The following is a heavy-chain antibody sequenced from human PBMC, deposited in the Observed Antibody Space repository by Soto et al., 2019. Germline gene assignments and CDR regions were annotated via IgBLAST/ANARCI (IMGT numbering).Heavy chain of an antibody. CDR3: ARDGHGSGNYGMDV. CDR1: GFTFSSYG. Sequence: GGSMRLSCAASGFTFSSYGMHWVRQAPGKGLEWVAVIWYDGSNKYYADSVKGRFTISRDNSKNTLYLQMNSLRAEDTAVYYCARDGHGSGNYGMDVWGQGTTVTVSS. V-gene: IGHV3-33*01. D-gene: IGHD3-10*01. CDR2: IWYDGSNK. J-gene: IGHJ6*02.